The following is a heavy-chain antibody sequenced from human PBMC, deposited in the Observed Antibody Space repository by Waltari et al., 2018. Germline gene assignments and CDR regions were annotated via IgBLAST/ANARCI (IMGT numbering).Heavy chain of an antibody. J-gene: IGHJ5*02. CDR1: GFTFSSYW. CDR2: INSDGSST. Sequence: EVQLVESGGGLVQPGGSLRLSCAASGFTFSSYWMHWVRQAPGKGLVWVSRINSDGSSTSYADSVKGRFTISRDNAKNTLYLQMNSLRAEDTAVYYCARAYDFWSGFNWFDPWGQGTLVTVSS. D-gene: IGHD3-3*01. V-gene: IGHV3-74*01. CDR3: ARAYDFWSGFNWFDP.